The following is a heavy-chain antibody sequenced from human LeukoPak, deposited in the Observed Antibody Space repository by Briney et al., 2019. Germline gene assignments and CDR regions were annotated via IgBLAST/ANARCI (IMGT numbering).Heavy chain of an antibody. D-gene: IGHD1-26*01. J-gene: IGHJ4*02. CDR2: INPDGGGT. CDR3: ARDPYSGSPFDY. V-gene: IGHV1-2*02. Sequence: ASVKVSCKASAYTFTNYYIHWVRQAPGQGLEWMGWINPDGGGTKYAQKFEGRVAMTRDTSISTAYMEVTRLSSDDTAVYFCARDPYSGSPFDYWGQGTLVTVSS. CDR1: AYTFTNYY.